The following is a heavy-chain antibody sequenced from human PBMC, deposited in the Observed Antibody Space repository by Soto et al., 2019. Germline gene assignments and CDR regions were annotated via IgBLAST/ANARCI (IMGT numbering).Heavy chain of an antibody. J-gene: IGHJ4*02. Sequence: SETLSLTCTVSGGSISSYYWSWIRQPPGKGLEWIGYIYYSGSTNYNPSLKSRVTISVDTSKNQFSLKLSSVTAADTAVYYCARDGGYSYDFDYWGQGTLVTVSS. CDR2: IYYSGST. D-gene: IGHD5-18*01. CDR3: ARDGGYSYDFDY. V-gene: IGHV4-59*01. CDR1: GGSISSYY.